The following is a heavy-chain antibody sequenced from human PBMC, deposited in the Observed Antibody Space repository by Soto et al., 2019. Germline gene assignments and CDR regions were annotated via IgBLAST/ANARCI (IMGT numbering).Heavy chain of an antibody. Sequence: SETLSLTCSVSGADINTYSWTWIRQPAGKGLEWIGRIYTSASINYNPSLKGRVTLSVDTSTNQVPLRLASVTAADTAIYYCARDREAGYNFYYGMDVWGQGTTVTVSS. D-gene: IGHD6-19*01. J-gene: IGHJ6*02. V-gene: IGHV4-4*07. CDR2: IYTSASI. CDR1: GADINTYS. CDR3: ARDREAGYNFYYGMDV.